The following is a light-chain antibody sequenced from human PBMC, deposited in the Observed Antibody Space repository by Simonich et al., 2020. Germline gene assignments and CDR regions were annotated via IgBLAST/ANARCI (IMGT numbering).Light chain of an antibody. Sequence: EIVLTQSPGTLSLSPGERATLSCRASQSVSSSYLAWYQQKPGLAPRLLIYDASSRATGIPDRVSCSVSGTDFTLTISRLEPEDFAVYYCQQYGSSPPNTFGQGTKLEIK. CDR2: DAS. J-gene: IGKJ2*01. CDR3: QQYGSSPPNT. CDR1: QSVSSSY. V-gene: IGKV3D-20*01.